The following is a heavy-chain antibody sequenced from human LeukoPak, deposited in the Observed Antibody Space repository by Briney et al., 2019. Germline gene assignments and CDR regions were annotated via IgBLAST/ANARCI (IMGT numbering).Heavy chain of an antibody. CDR3: ARTLTTVTTYDAFDI. J-gene: IGHJ3*02. Sequence: ASVKVSCKASGYTFTGYYMHWVRQAPGQGLEWMGWINPNSGGTNYAQKFQGRVTITRNTSISTAYMEMSSLRSEDTAVYYCARTLTTVTTYDAFDIWGQGTMVTVSS. CDR1: GYTFTGYY. CDR2: INPNSGGT. V-gene: IGHV1-2*02. D-gene: IGHD4-17*01.